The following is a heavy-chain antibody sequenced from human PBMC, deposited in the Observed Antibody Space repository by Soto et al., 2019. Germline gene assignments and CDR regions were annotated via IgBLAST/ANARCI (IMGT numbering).Heavy chain of an antibody. CDR3: ARDIRAAAPDY. J-gene: IGHJ4*02. D-gene: IGHD6-13*01. CDR2: INAGNGNT. V-gene: IGHV1-3*01. CDR1: GYTFTSYA. Sequence: QVQLVQSGAEVKKPGASVKVSCKASGYTFTSYAMHWVRQAPGQRLEWMGWINAGNGNTKYSQKFQDRGTITRDTSASTAYMELSRLRSEDTAVYYCARDIRAAAPDYWGQGTLVTVSS.